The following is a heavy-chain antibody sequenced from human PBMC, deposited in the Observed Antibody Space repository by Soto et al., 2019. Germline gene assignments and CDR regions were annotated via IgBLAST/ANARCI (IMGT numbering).Heavy chain of an antibody. CDR1: GYTFTSYT. J-gene: IGHJ4*02. CDR2: IDAGNGNT. CDR3: ARGTAVAGEKIFDY. D-gene: IGHD6-19*01. Sequence: GASVKVSCKTSGYTFTSYTMHWVRQAPGQRLEWMGWIDAGNGNTKYSQKFQGRVTITRDTSASTAYMELSSLRSEDTAVYYCARGTAVAGEKIFDYWGQGTLVTVSS. V-gene: IGHV1-3*01.